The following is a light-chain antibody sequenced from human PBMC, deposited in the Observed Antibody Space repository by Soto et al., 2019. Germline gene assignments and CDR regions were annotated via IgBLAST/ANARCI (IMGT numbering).Light chain of an antibody. J-gene: IGKJ1*01. CDR3: HQFATTRS. V-gene: IGKV3-20*01. CDR2: GAS. CDR1: QSVSSSF. Sequence: EIVLTQSPGTLSLSPGERATLSCRASQSVSSSFLAWYQQKPGQAPRLIIYGASSRAAGIPDRFSGSGSGTDFTLTISSLEPEDFAVYYCHQFATTRSFGQGTKV.